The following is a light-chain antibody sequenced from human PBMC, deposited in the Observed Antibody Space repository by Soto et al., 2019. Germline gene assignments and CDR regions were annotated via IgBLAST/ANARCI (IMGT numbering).Light chain of an antibody. CDR2: AAS. Sequence: DIQMTQSPFSLSASVGDRVTITCRASQSISRYLNWYQQKPGKAPKLLIYAASSLQSGVPSRFSGSQSGTDFTLTISGLQREDFGTYYCQQSYNMPFTFGHGTKVDVK. CDR1: QSISRY. V-gene: IGKV1-39*01. J-gene: IGKJ3*01. CDR3: QQSYNMPFT.